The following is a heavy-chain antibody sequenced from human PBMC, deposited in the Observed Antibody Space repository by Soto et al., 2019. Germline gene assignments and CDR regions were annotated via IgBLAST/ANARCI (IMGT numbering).Heavy chain of an antibody. CDR1: GFTFSNYG. CDR3: ARAYYFGSGTSYTLYY. J-gene: IGHJ4*02. Sequence: LRLSCAASGFTFSNYGMHWVRHAPGKGLEWVAAISDDGVSKYYAGSVQGRFTISRDNSESAVFLQMNSLRPDDTALYFCARAYYFGSGTSYTLYYWGQGTQVTVSS. V-gene: IGHV3-30*03. D-gene: IGHD3-10*01. CDR2: ISDDGVSK.